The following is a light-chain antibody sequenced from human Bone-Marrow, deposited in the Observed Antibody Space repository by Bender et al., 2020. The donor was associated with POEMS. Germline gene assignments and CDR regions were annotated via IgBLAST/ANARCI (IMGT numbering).Light chain of an antibody. J-gene: IGLJ2*01. CDR3: ASWDDSLNGVV. CDR1: GSNMGTNT. CDR2: ANN. V-gene: IGLV1-44*01. Sequence: QSVLTQPPSASGTPGQRVTISCSGSGSNMGTNTVNWYQQLPGTAPKLLICANNERPSGVPDRFSGSKSGTSASLAISGLQSEDEADYYCASWDDSLNGVVFGGGTKVTVL.